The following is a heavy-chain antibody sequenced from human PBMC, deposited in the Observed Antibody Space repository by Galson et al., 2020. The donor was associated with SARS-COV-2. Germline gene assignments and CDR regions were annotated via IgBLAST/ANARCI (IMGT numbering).Heavy chain of an antibody. Sequence: GGSLRLSCAASGFTFRDYYMSWIRQAPGKGLEWVSYISRSGSTIYYADPVKGRFTNSRDNAKNSLYLQMNSLRAEGTAVYDCARDVIIGNYGDFIHHYYGMDVWGQGTTVTVSS. CDR3: ARDVIIGNYGDFIHHYYGMDV. CDR1: GFTFRDYY. V-gene: IGHV3-11*01. CDR2: ISRSGSTI. J-gene: IGHJ6*02. D-gene: IGHD4-17*01.